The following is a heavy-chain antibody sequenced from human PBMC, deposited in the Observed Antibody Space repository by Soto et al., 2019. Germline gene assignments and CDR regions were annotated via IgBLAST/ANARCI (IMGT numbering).Heavy chain of an antibody. CDR1: GFSLSTSGVG. J-gene: IGHJ4*02. D-gene: IGHD3-3*01. CDR3: ARCDQRGFFRY. Sequence: QITLKESGPTLVKPTQTLTLTCTFSGFSLSTSGVGVGWIRQPPGKALEWLALIYWNDDKRYSPSLKSRLTITKDTSKNPVVLTMTNMDPVDTATYYCARCDQRGFFRYWGQGTLVTVSS. CDR2: IYWNDDK. V-gene: IGHV2-5*01.